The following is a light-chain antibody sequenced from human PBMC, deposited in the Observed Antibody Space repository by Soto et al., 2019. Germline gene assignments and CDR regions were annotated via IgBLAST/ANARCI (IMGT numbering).Light chain of an antibody. CDR2: DVS. J-gene: IGLJ2*01. CDR3: SSYTSSSTPVV. V-gene: IGLV2-14*01. Sequence: QSALPQPASVSGSPGQSITISCTGTSSDVGGYNYVSWYQQHPGKAPKLMIYDVSNRPSGVSNRFSGSKSGNTASLTISGRQAEDEADYYCSSYTSSSTPVVFGGGTKLTVL. CDR1: SSDVGGYNY.